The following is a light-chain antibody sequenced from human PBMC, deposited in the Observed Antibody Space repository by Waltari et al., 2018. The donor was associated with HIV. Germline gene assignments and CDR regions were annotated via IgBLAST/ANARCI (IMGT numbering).Light chain of an antibody. CDR3: VLYMGSGSCM. CDR1: SGSVPTSYD. Sequence: QTVVTQEPSFSVSPGGTVTLTCGLSSGSVPTSYDPSWYQQTPGQAPRTLIYSTNTRSSGVPDRFSGSILGNKAALTITGAQADDESDYYCVLYMGSGSCMFGGGTKLTVL. V-gene: IGLV8-61*01. J-gene: IGLJ3*02. CDR2: STN.